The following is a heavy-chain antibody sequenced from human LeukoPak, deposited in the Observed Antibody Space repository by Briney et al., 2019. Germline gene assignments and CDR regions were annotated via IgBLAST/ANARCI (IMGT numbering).Heavy chain of an antibody. J-gene: IGHJ4*02. Sequence: PGGSLRLSCAASGFTFSTYSMNWVRQAPGKGLEWVSSISSSSSYIYYADSVQGRFTISRDNARNSLFLQMNSLRAEDTAVYYCAKDSRGYQDYFDYWGQGTLVTVSS. CDR2: ISSSSSYI. CDR1: GFTFSTYS. D-gene: IGHD3-22*01. CDR3: AKDSRGYQDYFDY. V-gene: IGHV3-21*04.